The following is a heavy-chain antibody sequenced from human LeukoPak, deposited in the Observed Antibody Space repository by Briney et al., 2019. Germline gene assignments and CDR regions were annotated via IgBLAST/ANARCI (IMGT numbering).Heavy chain of an antibody. D-gene: IGHD5-12*01. V-gene: IGHV4-39*01. J-gene: IGHJ4*02. CDR3: ARSPNSGYPFDY. CDR2: IYYSGST. Sequence: SETLSLTCTVSGGSITSSSYYWGWIRQPPGKGLEWIGSIYYSGSTYYNPSLKSRVSISVDTSKNQFFLKLSSVTAADTAVYYCARSPNSGYPFDYWGQGTLVTVSS. CDR1: GGSITSSSYY.